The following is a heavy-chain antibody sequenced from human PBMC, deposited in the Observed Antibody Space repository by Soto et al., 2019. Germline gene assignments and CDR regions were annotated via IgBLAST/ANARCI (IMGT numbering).Heavy chain of an antibody. CDR1: GGSISSGDYY. CDR2: IYYSGST. J-gene: IGHJ6*02. Sequence: QVQLQESGPGLVKPSQTLSLTCTVSGGSISSGDYYWSWIRQPPGKGLEWIGYIYYSGSTYYNPSLKSRXXIXVXXSKNQFSLKLSSVTAADTAVYYCARDPSQTGGMDVWGQGTTVTVSS. V-gene: IGHV4-30-4*01. CDR3: ARDPSQTGGMDV.